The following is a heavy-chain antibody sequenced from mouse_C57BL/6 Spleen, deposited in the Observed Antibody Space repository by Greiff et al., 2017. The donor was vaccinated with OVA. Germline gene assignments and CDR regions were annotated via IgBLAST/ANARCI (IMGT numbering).Heavy chain of an antibody. CDR2: IYPGDGAT. CDR1: GYAFSSYW. Sequence: QVQLQQSGAELVKPGASVKISCKASGYAFSSYWMNWVKQRPGKGLEWIGQIYPGDGATNYNGKFKGKATLTADKSSSTAYMQLSSLTSEDSAVYFCAREGDYYGSSEGFAYWGQGTLVTVSA. J-gene: IGHJ3*01. V-gene: IGHV1-80*01. CDR3: AREGDYYGSSEGFAY. D-gene: IGHD1-1*01.